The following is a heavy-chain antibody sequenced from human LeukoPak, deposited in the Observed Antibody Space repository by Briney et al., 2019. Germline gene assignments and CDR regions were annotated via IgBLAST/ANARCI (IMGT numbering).Heavy chain of an antibody. J-gene: IGHJ6*03. Sequence: ASVKVSCKASGYTFTSYDINWVRQATGQGLEWMGWVNPNSGNTGYAQKFQGRVTMTRNTSISTAYMELSSLRSEDTAVYYCARIPHDGGLSMVRGKTVYYFYYYMDVWGQGTTVTVSS. CDR1: GYTFTSYD. CDR2: VNPNSGNT. D-gene: IGHD3-10*01. CDR3: ARIPHDGGLSMVRGKTVYYFYYYMDV. V-gene: IGHV1-8*01.